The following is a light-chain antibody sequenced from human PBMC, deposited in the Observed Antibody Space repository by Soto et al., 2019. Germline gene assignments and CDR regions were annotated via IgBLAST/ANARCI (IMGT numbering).Light chain of an antibody. V-gene: IGKV1-5*01. CDR3: QQYRNYWT. J-gene: IGKJ1*01. Sequence: DIQMTQSPSTLSASVGDRVTITCRASQSISSWLAWYQQKPGKAPNLLIYDVSSLESGVPSRFSGSGSGTEFTLTISSLQPDDLATYYCQQYRNYWTFGQGTNVDIK. CDR1: QSISSW. CDR2: DVS.